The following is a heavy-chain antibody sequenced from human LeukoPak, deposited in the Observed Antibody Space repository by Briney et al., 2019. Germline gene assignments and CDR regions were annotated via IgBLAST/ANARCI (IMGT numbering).Heavy chain of an antibody. CDR1: GFTFNSYE. J-gene: IGHJ4*02. Sequence: GGSLTLSCAASGFTFNSYEMNCLPHATGKALEWVSYFSNSGSIIYYPHSVKGRLTISRDNAKNSLYVQMNSLRARDTAVYYCARDPSNILSSAWFSGFRYWGQGTLVTVSS. CDR3: ARDPSNILSSAWFSGFRY. V-gene: IGHV3-48*03. D-gene: IGHD6-19*01. CDR2: FSNSGSII.